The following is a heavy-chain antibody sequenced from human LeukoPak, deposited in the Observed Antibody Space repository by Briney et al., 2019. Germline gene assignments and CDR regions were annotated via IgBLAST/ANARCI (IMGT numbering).Heavy chain of an antibody. CDR3: ARSLEGYCSGGSCYSHAFDI. V-gene: IGHV1-69*06. Sequence: SVKVSCKASGGTFSSYAISWVRQAPGQGLEWMGGIIPIFGTANYAQKFQGRVTITADKSTSTAHMELSSLRSEDTAVYYCARSLEGYCSGGSCYSHAFDIWGQGTMVTVSS. J-gene: IGHJ3*02. D-gene: IGHD2-15*01. CDR1: GGTFSSYA. CDR2: IIPIFGTA.